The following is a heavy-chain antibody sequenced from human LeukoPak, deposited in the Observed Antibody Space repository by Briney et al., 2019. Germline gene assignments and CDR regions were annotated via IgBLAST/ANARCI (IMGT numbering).Heavy chain of an antibody. Sequence: PGGSLRLSCAASGFTFSSYSMNWVRQTPGKGLEWVSSISSSSSYIYYADSVKGRFTISRDNAKNSLYLQMNSLRAEDTAVYYCASPSTSNWNYLLRGQGTLVTVSS. CDR1: GFTFSSYS. D-gene: IGHD1-7*01. CDR2: ISSSSSYI. V-gene: IGHV3-21*01. J-gene: IGHJ4*02. CDR3: ASPSTSNWNYLL.